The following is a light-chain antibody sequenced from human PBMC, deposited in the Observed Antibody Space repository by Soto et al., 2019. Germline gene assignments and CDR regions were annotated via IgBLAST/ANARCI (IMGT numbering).Light chain of an antibody. V-gene: IGLV2-14*01. CDR2: DVT. CDR1: NSDVGGYDH. J-gene: IGLJ2*01. Sequence: QSALAQPASVSGSPGQSITISCTGTNSDVGGYDHVSWFQQHPGKAPRLMIYDVTNRPSGVPNRFSGSKTGNTASLIISGLHAEDEADYYCSSFTRSGTLAFGGGTKLTVL. CDR3: SSFTRSGTLA.